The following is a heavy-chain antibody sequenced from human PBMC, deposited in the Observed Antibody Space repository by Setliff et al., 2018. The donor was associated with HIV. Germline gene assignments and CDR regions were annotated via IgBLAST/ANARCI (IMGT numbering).Heavy chain of an antibody. Sequence: GGSLRLSCVASGFIFRIHEMTWVRQAPGKGLEWISYISGSGSTKYYAASVKGRFSISRGNSKCSVFLEMKRLRGEDTGIYYCSRATRSGGSDFFLDSWGEGTLVTVSS. J-gene: IGHJ4*02. V-gene: IGHV3-48*03. CDR2: ISGSGSTK. CDR3: SRATRSGGSDFFLDS. D-gene: IGHD6-19*01. CDR1: GFIFRIHE.